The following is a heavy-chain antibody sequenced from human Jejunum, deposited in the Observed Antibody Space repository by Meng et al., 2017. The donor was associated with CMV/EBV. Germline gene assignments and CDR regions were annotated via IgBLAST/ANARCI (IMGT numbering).Heavy chain of an antibody. Sequence: FAFSSYAMNWVSQAPRKGLEWVSSISASSSYIYYADSMKGRFTISRDNAKNSLYLQMNSLRAEDTAVYYCARAIGYTYGRPYFDYWGQGTLVTVSS. J-gene: IGHJ4*02. D-gene: IGHD5-18*01. CDR2: ISASSSYI. V-gene: IGHV3-21*01. CDR3: ARAIGYTYGRPYFDY. CDR1: FAFSSYA.